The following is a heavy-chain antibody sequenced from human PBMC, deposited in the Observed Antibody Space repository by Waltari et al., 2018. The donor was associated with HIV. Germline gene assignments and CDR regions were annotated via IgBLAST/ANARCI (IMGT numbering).Heavy chain of an antibody. CDR2: VKGDGSEE. J-gene: IGHJ4*02. CDR1: GLVLWGSW. Sequence: LVESGGGLVQPGGSLRLSWAASGLVLWGSWMSWVRQIPGKGLEWGANVKGDGSEENYEDSVKGRFTVSRNNNEKTVFLQMNALGVDDTGIYYCTKGTTGDNWGQGSLVIVS. D-gene: IGHD3-10*01. CDR3: TKGTTGDN. V-gene: IGHV3-7*01.